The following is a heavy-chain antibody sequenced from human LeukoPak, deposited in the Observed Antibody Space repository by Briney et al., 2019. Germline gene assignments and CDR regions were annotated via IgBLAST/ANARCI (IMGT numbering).Heavy chain of an antibody. CDR2: INENAANT. CDR3: AKGNWFDP. J-gene: IGHJ5*02. Sequence: HTGGSLRLSCAASGFTFSNYGMSWVRQAPGKGLEWVSTINENAANTHYADSVKGRFTISRDNSKNTLYLQMNSLRAEDTAVYYCAKGNWFDPWGQGTLVTVSS. V-gene: IGHV3-23*01. CDR1: GFTFSNYG.